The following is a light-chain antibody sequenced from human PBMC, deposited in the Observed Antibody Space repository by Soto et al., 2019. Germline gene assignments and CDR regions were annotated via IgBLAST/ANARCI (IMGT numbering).Light chain of an antibody. CDR3: GTWDNSLSAPWV. Sequence: QSVLTQPPSVSAAPGQTATISCSGSSSNIGYNYVSWYQQLPGTAPKLLIYDNHKRPSGIPDRFSGSKSGTSATLDITGLQTGDEADYYCGTWDNSLSAPWVFGGGTKLTVL. CDR1: SSNIGYNY. CDR2: DNH. J-gene: IGLJ3*02. V-gene: IGLV1-51*01.